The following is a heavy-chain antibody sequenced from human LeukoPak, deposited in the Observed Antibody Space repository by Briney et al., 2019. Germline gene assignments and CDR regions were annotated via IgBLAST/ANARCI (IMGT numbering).Heavy chain of an antibody. J-gene: IGHJ4*02. D-gene: IGHD6-13*01. Sequence: PGGSLRLSCAASGFTFGSYAMGGVRQAPGKGLEGVSSIGGSGGSTYYADSVKGRFTISRDNSKNTLYLQMNSLRAEDTAVYYCAKVETAAAATLRGFDYWGQGTLVTVSS. V-gene: IGHV3-23*01. CDR2: IGGSGGST. CDR3: AKVETAAAATLRGFDY. CDR1: GFTFGSYA.